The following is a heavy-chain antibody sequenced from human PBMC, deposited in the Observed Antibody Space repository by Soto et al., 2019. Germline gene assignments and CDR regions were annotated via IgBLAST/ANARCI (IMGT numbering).Heavy chain of an antibody. CDR2: IYTSGST. J-gene: IGHJ4*02. CDR1: GGSISSYY. Sequence: SETLSLTCTVSGGSISSYYWSWIRQPAGKGLEWIGRIYTSGSTNYNPSLKSRVTMSVDTSKNQFSLKLSSVTAADTAVYYCAREKLTYYYDSSGYLWFDYWGQGTLVTVSS. CDR3: AREKLTYYYDSSGYLWFDY. D-gene: IGHD3-22*01. V-gene: IGHV4-4*07.